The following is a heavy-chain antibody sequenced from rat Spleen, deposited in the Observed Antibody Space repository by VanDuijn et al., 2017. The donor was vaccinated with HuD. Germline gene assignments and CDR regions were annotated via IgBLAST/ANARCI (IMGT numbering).Heavy chain of an antibody. Sequence: EVQLVESDGGLVQPGRSLKLSCAASGFTFSDYYMAWVRQAPTKGLEWVATISYDGSSTYYRDSVKGRFTISRDNAKSTLSLQMDSLRSEDTATYYCARHPDYSNYFDYWGQGVMVTVSS. J-gene: IGHJ2*01. CDR3: ARHPDYSNYFDY. D-gene: IGHD1-1*01. CDR1: GFTFSDYY. CDR2: ISYDGSST. V-gene: IGHV5-29*01.